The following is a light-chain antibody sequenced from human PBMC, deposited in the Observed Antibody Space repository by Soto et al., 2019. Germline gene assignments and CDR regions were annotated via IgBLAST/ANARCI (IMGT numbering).Light chain of an antibody. CDR1: SSDVGGYNY. V-gene: IGLV2-14*01. J-gene: IGLJ3*02. CDR2: EVS. CDR3: CSYTPSGTPV. Sequence: QSALTQPASVSGSPGQSITISCTGTSSDVGGYNYLSWYQQHPGKAPRVMIYEVSNRPSGVSNRFSGSKSGNTASLTISGLQAEDEADYFCCSYTPSGTPVFGGGTKLTVL.